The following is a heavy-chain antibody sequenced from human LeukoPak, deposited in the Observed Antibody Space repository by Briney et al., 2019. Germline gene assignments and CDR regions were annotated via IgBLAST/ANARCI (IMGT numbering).Heavy chain of an antibody. V-gene: IGHV3-74*01. Sequence: GGSLRLSCAASGFTFSNYWIYWVRQAPGKGLVWLSGINRDGSSTRYADSVKGRFSISRDNAKNSLYLQMNSLRAEDTAVYYCARDYDSSGYSDYFDYWGQGTLVTVSS. CDR2: INRDGSST. J-gene: IGHJ4*02. CDR3: ARDYDSSGYSDYFDY. CDR1: GFTFSNYW. D-gene: IGHD3-22*01.